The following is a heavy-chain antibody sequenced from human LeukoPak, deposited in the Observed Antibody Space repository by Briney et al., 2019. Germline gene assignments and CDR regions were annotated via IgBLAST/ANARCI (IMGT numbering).Heavy chain of an antibody. CDR2: IYYSGST. CDR3: ARGPLYYVWGSYRPAPPYYFDY. CDR1: GGSISSSSYS. Sequence: SETLSLTCTVSGGSISSSSYSWGWIRHPPAKGLEWIGSIYYSGSTYYNPSLKSRVTISVDTSKNQFSLKLSSVTAADTAVYYCARGPLYYVWGSYRPAPPYYFDYWGQGTLVTVSS. V-gene: IGHV4-39*01. J-gene: IGHJ4*02. D-gene: IGHD3-16*02.